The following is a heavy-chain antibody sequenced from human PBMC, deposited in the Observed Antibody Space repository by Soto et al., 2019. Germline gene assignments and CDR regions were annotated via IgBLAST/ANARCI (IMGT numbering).Heavy chain of an antibody. V-gene: IGHV4-39*01. D-gene: IGHD3-22*01. J-gene: IGHJ4*02. CDR2: IYYSGST. Sequence: KSSETLSLTCTVSGGSISSSSYYWGWIRQHPGKGLEGIGSIYYSGSTYYNPSLKSRVTISVDTSKNLFSLKLSSVTAADTAVYYCARLMGFDYDSSVYYIFDYWGQGTLVTVSS. CDR1: GGSISSSSYY. CDR3: ARLMGFDYDSSVYYIFDY.